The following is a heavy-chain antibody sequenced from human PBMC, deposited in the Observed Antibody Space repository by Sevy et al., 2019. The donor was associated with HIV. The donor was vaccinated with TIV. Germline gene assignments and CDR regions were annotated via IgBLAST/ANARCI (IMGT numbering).Heavy chain of an antibody. CDR3: ARVYYYGSGKYYGMDV. CDR1: GYTFTSYA. D-gene: IGHD3-10*01. V-gene: IGHV1-3*01. CDR2: INAGNGNT. Sequence: ASVKVSCKASGYTFTSYAMHWVRQAPGQRLEWMGWINAGNGNTKYSQKFQGRVTITRDTSASTAYMELSSLRSEDTAVYYCARVYYYGSGKYYGMDVWGHGTTVTVSS. J-gene: IGHJ6*02.